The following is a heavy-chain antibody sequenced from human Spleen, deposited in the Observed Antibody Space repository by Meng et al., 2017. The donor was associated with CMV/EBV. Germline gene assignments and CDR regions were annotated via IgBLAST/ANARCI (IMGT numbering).Heavy chain of an antibody. CDR1: GGTFSSYS. V-gene: IGHV1-2*02. D-gene: IGHD2-15*01. J-gene: IGHJ6*02. CDR3: ARESIVGGDV. CDR2: INPNSGGT. Sequence: ASVKVSCKASGGTFSSYSFNWVRQAPGQGLEWVGWINPNSGGTIYAQKFQGRVTMTRDTSIGTAYLELTRLTSDDTAVYYCARESIVGGDVWGQGTTVTVSS.